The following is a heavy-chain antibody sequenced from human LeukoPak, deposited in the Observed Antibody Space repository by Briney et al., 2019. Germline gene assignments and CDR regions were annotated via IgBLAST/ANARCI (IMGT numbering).Heavy chain of an antibody. CDR2: ISSSSSYI. J-gene: IGHJ4*02. Sequence: GGSLRLSCAASGFTFSSYNMNWVRQAPGKGLEWVSSISSSSSYIYYADSVKGRFTISRDNAKNSVYLQMNSLRAEDTAVYYCARGGFDIVVVEAATIDYWGQGTLVTVSS. CDR1: GFTFSSYN. CDR3: ARGGFDIVVVEAATIDY. V-gene: IGHV3-21*01. D-gene: IGHD2-15*01.